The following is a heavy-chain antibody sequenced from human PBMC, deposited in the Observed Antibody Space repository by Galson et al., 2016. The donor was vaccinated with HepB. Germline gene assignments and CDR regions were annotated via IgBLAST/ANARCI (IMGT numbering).Heavy chain of an antibody. V-gene: IGHV3-23*01. CDR2: ISSGGDIT. J-gene: IGHJ4*02. Sequence: SLRLSCAGSGFTFNSYAMNWVRQAPRKGPEWVAAISSGGDITYYADSVKGRFTISRDNSKNTLYLHMNGLRAEETALYYCAKDPGVFSPGWYYFDSWGQGTLVTVSA. CDR1: GFTFNSYA. CDR3: AKDPGVFSPGWYYFDS. D-gene: IGHD6-19*01.